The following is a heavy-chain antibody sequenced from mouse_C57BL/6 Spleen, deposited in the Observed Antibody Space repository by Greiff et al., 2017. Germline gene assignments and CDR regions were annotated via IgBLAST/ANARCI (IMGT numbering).Heavy chain of an antibody. CDR2: ISNLAYSI. CDR3: ARTYDGFYYAMDY. J-gene: IGHJ4*01. CDR1: GFTFSDYG. V-gene: IGHV5-15*01. D-gene: IGHD2-3*01. Sequence: EVKLMESGGGLVQPGGSLKLSCAASGFTFSDYGMAWVRQAPRKGPEWVAFISNLAYSIYYADTVTGRFTISRENAKNTLYLEMSSLRSEDTAMYYCARTYDGFYYAMDYWGQGTSVTVSS.